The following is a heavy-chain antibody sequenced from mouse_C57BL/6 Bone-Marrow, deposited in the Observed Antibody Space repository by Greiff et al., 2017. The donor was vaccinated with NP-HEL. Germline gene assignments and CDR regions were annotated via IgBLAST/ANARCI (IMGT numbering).Heavy chain of an antibody. V-gene: IGHV1-54*01. D-gene: IGHD2-3*01. J-gene: IGHJ4*01. Sequence: LVESGAELVRPGPSVKVSCKASGYAFTNYLIEWVKQRPGQGLEWIGVINPGSGGTNYNEKFKGKATLTADKSSSTAYMQLSSLTSEDSAVYFCARDRDGYYYAMDYWGQGTSVTVSS. CDR2: INPGSGGT. CDR1: GYAFTNYL. CDR3: ARDRDGYYYAMDY.